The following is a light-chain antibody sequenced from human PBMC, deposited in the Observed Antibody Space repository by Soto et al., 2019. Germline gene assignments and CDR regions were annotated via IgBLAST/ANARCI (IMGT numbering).Light chain of an antibody. CDR1: SSDVGGYNY. CDR2: VVS. CDR3: RSFAANNKPKV. Sequence: QSALTQPPSASGSPGQSVTISCTGTSSDVGGYNYVSWYQQHPGKAPKLMIYVVSKRPSGVPDRFSGSKSGNTASLTVSGLQAEYKAGYYGRSFAANNKPKVFGTETKGTVL. V-gene: IGLV2-8*01. J-gene: IGLJ1*01.